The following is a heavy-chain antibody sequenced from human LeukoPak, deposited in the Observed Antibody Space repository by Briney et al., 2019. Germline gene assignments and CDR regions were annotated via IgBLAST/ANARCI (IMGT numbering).Heavy chain of an antibody. CDR3: AKEGGRGYSYGSDAFDI. V-gene: IGHV3-9*01. CDR2: ISWNSGSI. J-gene: IGHJ3*02. Sequence: GRSLRLSCAASGFTFDDYAMHWVRQAPGKCLEWVSGISWNSGSIGYADSVKGRFTISRDNAKNSLYLQMNSLRAEDTALYYCAKEGGRGYSYGSDAFDIWGQGTMVTVSS. CDR1: GFTFDDYA. D-gene: IGHD5-18*01.